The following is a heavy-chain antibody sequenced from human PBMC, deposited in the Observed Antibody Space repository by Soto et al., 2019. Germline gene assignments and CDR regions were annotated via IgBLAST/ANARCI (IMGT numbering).Heavy chain of an antibody. CDR3: AKDRIAVAGTPQPSGPFDGAFDI. Sequence: GGSLRLSCAASGFTFSSYGMHCVRQAPGKGLEWVAVISYDGSNKYYADSVKGRFTISRDNSKNTLYLQMNSLRAEDTAVYYCAKDRIAVAGTPQPSGPFDGAFDIWGQGTMVTVSS. V-gene: IGHV3-30*18. D-gene: IGHD6-19*01. CDR1: GFTFSSYG. CDR2: ISYDGSNK. J-gene: IGHJ3*02.